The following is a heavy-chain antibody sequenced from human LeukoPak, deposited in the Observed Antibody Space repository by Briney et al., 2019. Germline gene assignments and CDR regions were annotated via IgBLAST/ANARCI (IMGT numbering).Heavy chain of an antibody. CDR1: GFTFSDYG. D-gene: IGHD6-19*01. CDR3: AKDAGRSGWYGYFDS. Sequence: AGGSLTLSCGASGFTFSDYGMHWVRQAPGTGLEWVAVISYDGSNKFHADSVKGRFTISRDNSKNTLYLQMHSLRVDDTAVYYCAKDAGRSGWYGYFDSWGQGTLVTVSS. J-gene: IGHJ4*02. V-gene: IGHV3-30*18. CDR2: ISYDGSNK.